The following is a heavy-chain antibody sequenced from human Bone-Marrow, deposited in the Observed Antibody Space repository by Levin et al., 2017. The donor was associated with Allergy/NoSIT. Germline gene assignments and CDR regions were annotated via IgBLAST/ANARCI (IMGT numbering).Heavy chain of an antibody. CDR2: ISSRNTTI. CDR3: ARESTPGFDY. J-gene: IGHJ4*02. D-gene: IGHD1-14*01. V-gene: IGHV3-48*03. CDR1: GFSFSSYE. Sequence: GGSLRLSCAASGFSFSSYEMNWVRQAPGKGLEWVSYISSRNTTIYYADSVKGRFTISRDNAENSLYLQMNSLRAEDTAVYHCARESTPGFDYWGQGTLVTVSS.